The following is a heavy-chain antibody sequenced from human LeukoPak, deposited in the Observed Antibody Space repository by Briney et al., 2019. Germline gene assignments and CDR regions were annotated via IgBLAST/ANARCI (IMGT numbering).Heavy chain of an antibody. Sequence: SETLSLTCTVSGGSISSYYWSWIRQPPGKGLEWIGYIYYSGTTNCDPSLKSRISMSIDTSRSQFSLNLRSVTAADTAVYYCARYVPVRTGTTRASFDYWGLGTLVTVSS. CDR1: GGSISSYY. CDR2: IYYSGTT. D-gene: IGHD1-1*01. V-gene: IGHV4-59*04. CDR3: ARYVPVRTGTTRASFDY. J-gene: IGHJ4*02.